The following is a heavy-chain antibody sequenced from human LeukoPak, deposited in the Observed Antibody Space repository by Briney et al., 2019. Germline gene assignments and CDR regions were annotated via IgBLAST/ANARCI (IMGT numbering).Heavy chain of an antibody. V-gene: IGHV4-34*01. D-gene: IGHD3-3*01. J-gene: IGHJ6*03. CDR1: GGSFSGYY. Sequence: SETLSLTCAVYGGSFSGYYWSWIRQPPGKGLEWIGEINHSGSTNYNPSLKSRVTISVDTSKNQFPLKLSSVTAADTAVYYCARHGPVLRFLEWSTGGNYYYMDVWGKGTTVTVSS. CDR3: ARHGPVLRFLEWSTGGNYYYMDV. CDR2: INHSGST.